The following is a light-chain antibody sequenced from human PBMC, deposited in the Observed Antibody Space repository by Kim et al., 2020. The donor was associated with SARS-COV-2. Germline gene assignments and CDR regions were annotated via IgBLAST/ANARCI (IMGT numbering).Light chain of an antibody. CDR1: QSVGSTY. CDR3: QQYDSPPRT. CDR2: ATS. Sequence: SPVERAIRSCRASQSVGSTYLAWYQQKPGQAPRLLMYATSSRAIGIPDRFSGSGSGTDFTLTITRLEPEDFAVYYCQQYDSPPRTFGQGTKVDIK. V-gene: IGKV3-20*01. J-gene: IGKJ1*01.